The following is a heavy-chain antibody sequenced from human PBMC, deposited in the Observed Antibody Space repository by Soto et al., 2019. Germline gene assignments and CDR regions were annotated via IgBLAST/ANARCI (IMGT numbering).Heavy chain of an antibody. CDR1: GDTFSCYA. CDR2: IIPIFGTA. CDR3: ARFNGQLAHVVWFDP. V-gene: IGHV1-69*13. J-gene: IGHJ5*02. Sequence: PSVKVSCKASGDTFSCYAIGWVRQAPGQGLEWMGGIIPIFGTANYAQKFQGRVTITADESTSTAYMELSSLRSEDTAVYYCARFNGQLAHVVWFDPWGQGTLVTVSS. D-gene: IGHD2-2*01.